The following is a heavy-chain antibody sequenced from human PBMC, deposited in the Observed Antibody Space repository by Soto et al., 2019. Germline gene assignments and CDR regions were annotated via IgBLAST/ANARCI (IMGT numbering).Heavy chain of an antibody. D-gene: IGHD6-19*01. CDR3: ARHRYSSGWSPRHAFDI. Sequence: SETLSLTCTVSGGSISSYYWSWIRQPPGKGLEWIGYIYYSGSTNYNPSLKSRVTISVDTSKNQFSLKLSSVTAADTAVYYCARHRYSSGWSPRHAFDIWGQGTMVTVSS. J-gene: IGHJ3*02. CDR1: GGSISSYY. V-gene: IGHV4-59*01. CDR2: IYYSGST.